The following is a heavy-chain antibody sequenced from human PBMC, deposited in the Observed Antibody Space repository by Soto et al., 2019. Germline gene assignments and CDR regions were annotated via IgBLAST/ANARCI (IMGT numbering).Heavy chain of an antibody. D-gene: IGHD3-10*01. CDR1: GFTFSDQY. J-gene: IGHJ5*02. CDR3: AGGAGHWFDL. V-gene: IGHV3-72*01. CDR2: IRNKAHSYTT. Sequence: EVQLVESGGGLVQPGGSLRLSCAASGFTFSDQYMDWVRQAPGKGLEWVGRIRNKAHSYTTEYAASVKGRFTISRDDSKYLRALQMNSLKTEDTAVYYCAGGAGHWFDLWGQGTLVTVSS.